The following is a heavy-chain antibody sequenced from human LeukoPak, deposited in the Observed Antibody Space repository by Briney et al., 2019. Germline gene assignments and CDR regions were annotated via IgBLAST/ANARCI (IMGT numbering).Heavy chain of an antibody. CDR2: IRYDGSNK. CDR1: GFTFSSYG. CDR3: ARVLAAHPRYYFDY. Sequence: GGSMRLSCAASGFTFSSYGMHCVRQAPDKGLEWVAFIRYDGSNKYYADSVKGRFTISRDNSKNTLYLQMNSLRAEDTAVYYCARVLAAHPRYYFDYWGQGTLVTVSS. V-gene: IGHV3-30*02. J-gene: IGHJ4*02. D-gene: IGHD6-13*01.